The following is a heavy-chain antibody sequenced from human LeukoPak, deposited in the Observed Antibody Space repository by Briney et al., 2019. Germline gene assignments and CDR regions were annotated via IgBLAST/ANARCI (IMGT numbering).Heavy chain of an antibody. D-gene: IGHD5-24*01. Sequence: PGGPLRLSCAASGLTFDGYSMNWVRQAPGKGLEWVASISMSGRYIHYAGSVRGRFTISRDNGRNSVYLQMTGLRIEDTATYFCARWLDGYTPLDYWGQGVLVTV. V-gene: IGHV3-21*01. CDR1: GLTFDGYS. CDR2: ISMSGRYI. CDR3: ARWLDGYTPLDY. J-gene: IGHJ4*02.